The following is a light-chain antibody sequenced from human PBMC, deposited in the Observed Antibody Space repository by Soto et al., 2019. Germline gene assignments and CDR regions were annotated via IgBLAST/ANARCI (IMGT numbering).Light chain of an antibody. CDR2: STD. V-gene: IGLV1-44*01. Sequence: QAVVTQPPSVSGTPGQRVAISCSGSGSNIGSNTVHWYHQLPGSAPKLLISSTDRRPSGVPDRFSGSKSGTSASLAISGLQSDDEAEFYCAAWDDSLRGFVFGTGTKLTVL. CDR1: GSNIGSNT. J-gene: IGLJ1*01. CDR3: AAWDDSLRGFV.